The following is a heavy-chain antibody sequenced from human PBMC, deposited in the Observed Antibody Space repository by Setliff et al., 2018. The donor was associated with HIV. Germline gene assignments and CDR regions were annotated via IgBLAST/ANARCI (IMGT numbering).Heavy chain of an antibody. CDR1: GFTFSIYS. V-gene: IGHV3-33*06. J-gene: IGHJ4*02. Sequence: PGGSLRLSCAASGFTFSIYSMKWVRQAPGKGLEWVAVIWYNGSNKYYADSVKGRFTISRDNSKNTLYLQMNSLRAEDTAAYYCAKAKSSRMGPPFTDLDYWGQGTQVTVSS. D-gene: IGHD2-8*01. CDR2: IWYNGSNK. CDR3: AKAKSSRMGPPFTDLDY.